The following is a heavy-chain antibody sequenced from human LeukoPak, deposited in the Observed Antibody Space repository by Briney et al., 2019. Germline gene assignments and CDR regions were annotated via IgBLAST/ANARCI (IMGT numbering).Heavy chain of an antibody. V-gene: IGHV3-21*06. D-gene: IGHD6-6*01. Sequence: PGGSLRLSCAASGFTFSSYSMVWVRQAPGKGLEWVSSISSGSNYIYYAGSVKGRFTISRDNARTSLYLQMNSLRAEDTAVYYCARDKAQDSVYYGMDVWGQGTTVTVSS. CDR2: ISSGSNYI. CDR3: ARDKAQDSVYYGMDV. CDR1: GFTFSSYS. J-gene: IGHJ6*02.